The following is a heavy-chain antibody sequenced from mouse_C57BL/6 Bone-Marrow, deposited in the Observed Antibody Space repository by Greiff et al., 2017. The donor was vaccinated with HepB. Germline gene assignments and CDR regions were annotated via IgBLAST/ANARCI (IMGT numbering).Heavy chain of an antibody. CDR3: ARVATDY. CDR2: IYPGDGDT. D-gene: IGHD1-1*01. J-gene: IGHJ2*01. Sequence: VQLQESGAELVKPGASVKISCKASGYSFSSYWMDWVKQRPGTGLEWIGQIYPGDGDTNYNGKCKGKATLTADKSSSTAYMQLSSLTSEDSAVYFCARVATDYWGQGTTLTVSS. V-gene: IGHV1-80*01. CDR1: GYSFSSYW.